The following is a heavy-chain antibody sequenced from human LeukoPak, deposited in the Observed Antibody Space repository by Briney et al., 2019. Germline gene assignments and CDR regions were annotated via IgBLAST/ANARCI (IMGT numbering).Heavy chain of an antibody. J-gene: IGHJ5*02. CDR1: GDSVSSNSAA. CDR3: ARVWRDSGSYQNWFDP. CDR2: TYYRSKWYN. D-gene: IGHD1-26*01. Sequence: SQTLSLTCAISGDSVSSNSAAWNWIRQSPSRGLEWLGRTYYRSKWYNDYAVSVKSRITINPDTSKNQFSLQLNSVTPEDTAVYYCARVWRDSGSYQNWFDPWGQGTLVTVSS. V-gene: IGHV6-1*01.